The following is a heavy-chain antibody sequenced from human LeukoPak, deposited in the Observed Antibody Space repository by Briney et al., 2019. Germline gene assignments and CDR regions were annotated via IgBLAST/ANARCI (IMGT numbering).Heavy chain of an antibody. CDR3: TRDLLVGATPGGY. CDR2: IKTDGSST. V-gene: IGHV3-74*01. CDR1: GFTFSNYW. J-gene: IGHJ4*02. Sequence: GGSLRLSCAACGFTFSNYWMHWVRQAPGKGLVWVSRIKTDGSSTSYADSVKGRFTISRDNAKNTLYLQLNSLRVEDTAIYYCTRDLLVGATPGGYWGQGTLVTVSS. D-gene: IGHD1-26*01.